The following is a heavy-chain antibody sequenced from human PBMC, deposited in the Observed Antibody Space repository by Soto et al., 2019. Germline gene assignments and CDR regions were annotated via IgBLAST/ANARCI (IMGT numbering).Heavy chain of an antibody. J-gene: IGHJ5*02. D-gene: IGHD3-10*01. CDR1: GYTFTSYG. CDR2: ISAYNGNT. CDR3: ARDSNRGSYYYGSGSPNWFDP. Sequence: GASVKVSCKASGYTFTSYGISWVRQAPGQGLEWMGWISAYNGNTNYAQKLQGRVTMTTDTSTSTAYMELRSLRSDDTAVYYCARDSNRGSYYYGSGSPNWFDPWGQGTLVTVS. V-gene: IGHV1-18*01.